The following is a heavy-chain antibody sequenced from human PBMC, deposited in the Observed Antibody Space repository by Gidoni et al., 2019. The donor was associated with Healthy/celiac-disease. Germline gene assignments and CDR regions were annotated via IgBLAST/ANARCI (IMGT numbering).Heavy chain of an antibody. J-gene: IGHJ5*02. D-gene: IGHD3-3*01. CDR3: ATVVGDFWSGFSP. Sequence: YAEKFQGRVTITADTSTDTAYMELSSLRSEDTAVYYCATVVGDFWSGFSPWGQGTLVTVSS. V-gene: IGHV1-69-2*01.